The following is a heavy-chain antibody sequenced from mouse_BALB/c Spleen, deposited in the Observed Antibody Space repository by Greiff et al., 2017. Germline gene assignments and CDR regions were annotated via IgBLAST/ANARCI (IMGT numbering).Heavy chain of an antibody. CDR1: GYTFTSYW. V-gene: IGHV1S81*02. Sequence: QVQLQQPGAELVKPGASVKLSCKASGYTFTSYWMHWVKQRPGQGLAWIGEINPSNGRTNYNEKFKSKATLTVDKSSSTAYMQLSSLTSEDSAVYYCARWYYGSSYAMDYWGQGTSVTVSS. D-gene: IGHD1-1*01. J-gene: IGHJ4*01. CDR3: ARWYYGSSYAMDY. CDR2: INPSNGRT.